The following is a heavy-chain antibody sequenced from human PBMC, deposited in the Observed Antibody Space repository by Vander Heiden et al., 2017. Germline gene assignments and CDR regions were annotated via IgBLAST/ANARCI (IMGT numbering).Heavy chain of an antibody. V-gene: IGHV3-48*02. D-gene: IGHD6-6*01. Sequence: EVKLVESGGGLAQPGGSLRLSCAASGFTFSSYSMSWVRQAPGKGLEWVSYISSASRNIFYADSVKGRFTVSRDNAKNSLYLQMNRLRDEDTAIYYCAGPFSSCSSQSPLDFWWQGTLVTVS. CDR3: AGPFSSCSSQSPLDF. CDR1: GFTFSSYS. CDR2: ISSASRNI. J-gene: IGHJ4*02.